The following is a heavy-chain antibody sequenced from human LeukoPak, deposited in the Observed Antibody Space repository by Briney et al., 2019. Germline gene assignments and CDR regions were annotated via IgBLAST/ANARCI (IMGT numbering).Heavy chain of an antibody. Sequence: GASVKVSCKASGYTFNNYGINWVRQAPGQGLEWLGWISAYNGDTKHAQKFQDRVTLTTDTSTTAAYMELRRLRSDDTAVYYCARGGTTWSAEYFQYWGQGTLVTVSS. V-gene: IGHV1-18*04. CDR3: ARGGTTWSAEYFQY. J-gene: IGHJ1*01. CDR1: GYTFNNYG. D-gene: IGHD1-14*01. CDR2: ISAYNGDT.